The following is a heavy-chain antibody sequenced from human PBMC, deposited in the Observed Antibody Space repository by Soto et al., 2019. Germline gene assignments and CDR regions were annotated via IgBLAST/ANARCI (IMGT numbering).Heavy chain of an antibody. CDR3: ARALYDFWSGYFDY. CDR1: GGSISSSSYY. CDR2: IYYSGST. D-gene: IGHD3-3*01. J-gene: IGHJ4*02. V-gene: IGHV4-39*01. Sequence: SETLSLTCTVSGGSISSSSYYWGLIRQPPGKGLEWIGSIYYSGSTYYNPSLKSRVTISVDTSKNQFSLKLSSVTAADTAVYYCARALYDFWSGYFDYWGQGTLVTVSS.